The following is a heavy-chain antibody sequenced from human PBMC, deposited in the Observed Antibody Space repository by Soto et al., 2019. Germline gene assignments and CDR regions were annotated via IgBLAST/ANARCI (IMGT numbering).Heavy chain of an antibody. Sequence: GASLTVTCKGSAYNFNSYWIIWLRQMPGKGQEWMGTIHPTDSFTNYSPAFQGHVTISTDNSKTADYVQSGTLQAAETAVASCARGCYDFWSGLDVWGKGTTGT. CDR3: ARGCYDFWSGLDV. J-gene: IGHJ6*04. V-gene: IGHV5-10-1*01. CDR2: IHPTDSFT. D-gene: IGHD3-3*01. CDR1: AYNFNSYW.